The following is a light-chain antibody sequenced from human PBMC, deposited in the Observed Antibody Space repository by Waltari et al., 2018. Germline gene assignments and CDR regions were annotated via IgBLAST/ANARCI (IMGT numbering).Light chain of an antibody. Sequence: QLVLTQSPSASASLGASVKLTCTLSSGHSSNVIAWLQQQPEKGPRFLMKVNSDGSHRKGDEIPGRFSGSSSGAERYLRISSLHSEDEADYFCQTGCHGTWVFGGGTKLTVL. CDR3: QTGCHGTWV. J-gene: IGLJ3*02. V-gene: IGLV4-69*01. CDR2: VNSDGSH. CDR1: SGHSSNV.